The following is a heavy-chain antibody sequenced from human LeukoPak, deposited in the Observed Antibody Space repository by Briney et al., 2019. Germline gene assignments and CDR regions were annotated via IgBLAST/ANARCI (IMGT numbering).Heavy chain of an antibody. Sequence: GWSLRLSCEASGFTFSRYWMHWVRHAPGKGLLWVPRIKSDGKTSYADSVKGRLTISRDNAKNTVSLQMDSLRAEDTGVYYCARAPSEVGGYYPEYFRHWGQGTLVTVSS. CDR1: GFTFSRYW. J-gene: IGHJ1*01. CDR3: ARAPSEVGGYYPEYFRH. V-gene: IGHV3-74*01. CDR2: IKSDGKT. D-gene: IGHD3-22*01.